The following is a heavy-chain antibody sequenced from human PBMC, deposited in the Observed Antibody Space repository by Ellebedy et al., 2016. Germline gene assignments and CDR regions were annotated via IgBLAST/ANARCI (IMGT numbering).Heavy chain of an antibody. CDR2: IFHSGST. CDR1: GASISNKNW. D-gene: IGHD3-22*01. V-gene: IGHV4-4*02. CDR3: ARLLEDSSGYSRHGMDV. Sequence: SETLSLTCAVSGASISNKNWWTWVRPSPGRGLEWIGEIFHSGSTNFNPSLKSRVSMSVDKSNNQFSLRLTSVTAADTAVYYCARLLEDSSGYSRHGMDVWGQGTTVTVSS. J-gene: IGHJ6*02.